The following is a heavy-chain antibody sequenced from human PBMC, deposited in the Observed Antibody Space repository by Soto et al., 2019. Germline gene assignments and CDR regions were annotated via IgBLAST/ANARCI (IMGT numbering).Heavy chain of an antibody. CDR1: GYTFTSYG. CDR3: ARVPDSPWFGELWGYYYGMDV. D-gene: IGHD3-10*01. V-gene: IGHV1-18*01. CDR2: ISAYNGNT. Sequence: ASVKVSCKASGYTFTSYGISWVRQAPGQGLEWMGWISAYNGNTNYAQKLQGRVTMTTDTSTSTAYMELRSLRSDDTAVYYCARVPDSPWFGELWGYYYGMDVWGQGTTVTVSS. J-gene: IGHJ6*02.